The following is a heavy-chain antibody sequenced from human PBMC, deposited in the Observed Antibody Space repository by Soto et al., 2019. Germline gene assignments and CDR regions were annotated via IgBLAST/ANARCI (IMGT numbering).Heavy chain of an antibody. Sequence: GKGLERVAGISDSGDSSYHADSVKGRFTISRDNSRNTLYLQMISLRAEDTAVYYCAKGFGSSWSYFDYWGQGALVTVSS. V-gene: IGHV3-23*01. D-gene: IGHD6-13*01. CDR2: ISDSGDSS. J-gene: IGHJ4*02. CDR3: AKGFGSSWSYFDY.